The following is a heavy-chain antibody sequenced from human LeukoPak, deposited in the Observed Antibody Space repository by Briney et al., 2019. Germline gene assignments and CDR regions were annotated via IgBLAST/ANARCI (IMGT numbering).Heavy chain of an antibody. CDR2: IIPIFGTA. CDR1: GGTFSSYA. Sequence: GASVKVSCKASGGTFSSYAISWVRQAPGQGLEWMGGIIPIFGTANYAQKLQGRVTMTTDTSTSTAYMELRSLRSDDTAVYYCARVSYSSSWYESNYYYYYMDVWGKGTTVTVSS. V-gene: IGHV1-69*05. CDR3: ARVSYSSSWYESNYYYYYMDV. J-gene: IGHJ6*03. D-gene: IGHD6-13*01.